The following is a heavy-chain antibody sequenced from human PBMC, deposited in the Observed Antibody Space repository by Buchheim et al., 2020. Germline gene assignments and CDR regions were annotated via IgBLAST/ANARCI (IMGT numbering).Heavy chain of an antibody. CDR1: GYSISSSNW. D-gene: IGHD2-2*01. CDR2: TYYSGST. CDR3: ARVVVVPAAISHGGWWFDP. Sequence: QVQLQESGPGLVKPSDTLSLTCAVSGYSISSSNWWGWIRQPPGKGLGWIGYTYYSGSTYYNPSLKSRVTMSVDTSKNQFSLKLSSVTAVDTAVYYCARVVVVPAAISHGGWWFDPWGQGTL. V-gene: IGHV4-28*01. J-gene: IGHJ5*02.